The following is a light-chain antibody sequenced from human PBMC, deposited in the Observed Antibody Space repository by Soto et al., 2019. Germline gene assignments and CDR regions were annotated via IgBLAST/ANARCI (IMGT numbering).Light chain of an antibody. J-gene: IGKJ1*01. CDR3: LQDYNYPLT. V-gene: IGKV1-6*01. CDR2: AAS. Sequence: AIKMPQSPSSVSASVGDRVTITCRASQGIRNDLGWYQQKPGKAPKLLIYAASSLQSGVPSRFSGSGSGTDFTLTISSLQPEDFATYYCLQDYNYPLTFGQGTKVEIK. CDR1: QGIRND.